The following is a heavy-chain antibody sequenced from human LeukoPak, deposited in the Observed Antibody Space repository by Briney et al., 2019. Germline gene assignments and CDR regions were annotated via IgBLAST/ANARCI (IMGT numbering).Heavy chain of an antibody. CDR1: GFTFSSYA. Sequence: PGGSLRLSCAASGFTFSSYAMSWIRQAPGKGLEWVSAISGSGGSTYYADSVKGRFTISRDNSKNTLYLQMNSLRAEDTAVYYCAKTPNYYDSSGYYRMYYFDYWGQGTLVTVSS. CDR2: ISGSGGST. J-gene: IGHJ4*02. CDR3: AKTPNYYDSSGYYRMYYFDY. V-gene: IGHV3-23*01. D-gene: IGHD3-22*01.